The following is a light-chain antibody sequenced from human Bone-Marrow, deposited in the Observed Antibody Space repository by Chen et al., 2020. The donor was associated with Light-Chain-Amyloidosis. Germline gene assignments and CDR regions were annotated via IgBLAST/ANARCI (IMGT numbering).Light chain of an antibody. J-gene: IGLJ2*01. CDR1: KSDFGNYNY. V-gene: IGLV2-8*01. Sequence: QSALTQPPSASGSPGQSVTIPCTGNKSDFGNYNYVTWYQQHPVKAPKLLVYYVSERPSGVFDRFSGAKSGNSASLSVSGLQAEDGADYYCSSFAGSNFQIVGGGTKLTVL. CDR3: SSFAGSNFQI. CDR2: YVS.